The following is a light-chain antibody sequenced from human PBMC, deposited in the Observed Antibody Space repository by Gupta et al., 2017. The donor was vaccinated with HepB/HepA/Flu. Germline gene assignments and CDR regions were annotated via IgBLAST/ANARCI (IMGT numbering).Light chain of an antibody. CDR2: AVS. J-gene: IGLJ3*02. CDR1: SIDFGGYNY. CDR3: SSYTTTSTV. Sequence: QSALTQPAPLSGSPGQSITISCTGTSIDFGGYNYVSWYQQYPGKVPKLLIYAVSYRPSGISNRFSGSKSGNTASLTISGLQAEDEADYYCSSYTTTSTVFGGGTKVTVL. V-gene: IGLV2-14*01.